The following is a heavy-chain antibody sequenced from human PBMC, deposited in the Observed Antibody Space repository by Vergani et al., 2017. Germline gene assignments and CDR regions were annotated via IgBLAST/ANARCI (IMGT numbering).Heavy chain of an antibody. CDR2: IYPGDSDT. CDR1: GYSFTSYW. CDR3: ARHRWWGLVVVAATPWYYYYGMYV. J-gene: IGHJ6*02. V-gene: IGHV5-51*01. Sequence: EVQLVQSGAEVKKPGESLKISCKGSGYSFTSYWIGWVRQMPGKGLEWMGIIYPGDSDTRYSPSFQGQVTISADKSISTAYLRWSSLKASDTAMYYCARHRWWGLVVVAATPWYYYYGMYVWSQGTTVTVSS. D-gene: IGHD2-15*01.